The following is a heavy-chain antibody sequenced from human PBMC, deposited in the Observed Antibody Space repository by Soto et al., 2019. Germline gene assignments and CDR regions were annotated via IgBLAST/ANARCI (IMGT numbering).Heavy chain of an antibody. CDR1: GYTFTNYA. CDR2: ITAYNGNT. J-gene: IGHJ4*02. CDR3: ARDSPPVDY. V-gene: IGHV1-18*01. Sequence: ASVKVSCKASGYTFTNYAIHWVRQAPGQRLEWMGWITAYNGNTNYAQKLQGRVTMTTDTSTSTAYMELRSLRSDDTAVYYCARDSPPVDYWGQGTLVTVSS.